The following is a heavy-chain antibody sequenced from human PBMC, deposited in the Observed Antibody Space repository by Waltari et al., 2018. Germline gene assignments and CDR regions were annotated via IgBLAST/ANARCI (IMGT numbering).Heavy chain of an antibody. V-gene: IGHV4-34*01. Sequence: QVQLQQWGAGLLKPSETLSLTCAVYGGSFSGYYWSWIRQPPGKGLEWIGEINHSGSTNYNPSLKSRVTISVDTSKNQFSLKLSSVTAADTAVYYCARGKGAPYSAYWGQGNLVTVSS. CDR2: INHSGST. CDR1: GGSFSGYY. J-gene: IGHJ4*02. D-gene: IGHD1-26*01. CDR3: ARGKGAPYSAY.